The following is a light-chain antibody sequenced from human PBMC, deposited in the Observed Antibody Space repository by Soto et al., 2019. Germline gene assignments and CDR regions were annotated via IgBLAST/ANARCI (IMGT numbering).Light chain of an antibody. Sequence: AIQMTQSPYSLSASVGDRVTITCRASQDIGNALGWYQQKPGRAPKILIYAASSLQSGVPSRFSGSGSGTDFNLTISSLQSEDFATYYCQQHSNLPLTFGQGTNLRVK. J-gene: IGKJ2*01. CDR3: QQHSNLPLT. CDR1: QDIGNA. CDR2: AAS. V-gene: IGKV1-6*01.